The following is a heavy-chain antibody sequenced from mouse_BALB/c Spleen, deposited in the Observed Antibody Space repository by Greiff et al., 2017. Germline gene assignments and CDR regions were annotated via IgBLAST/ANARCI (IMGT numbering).Heavy chain of an antibody. CDR1: GFTFSSYG. Sequence: EVKLVESGGDLVKPGGSLKLSCAASGFTFSSYGMSWVRQTPDKRLEWVATISSGGSYTYYPDSVKGRFTISRDNAKNTLYLQMSSLKSEDTAMYYCARQGDYDGYYYYAMDYWGQGTSVTVSS. CDR3: ARQGDYDGYYYYAMDY. D-gene: IGHD2-3*01. J-gene: IGHJ4*01. CDR2: ISSGGSYT. V-gene: IGHV5-6*02.